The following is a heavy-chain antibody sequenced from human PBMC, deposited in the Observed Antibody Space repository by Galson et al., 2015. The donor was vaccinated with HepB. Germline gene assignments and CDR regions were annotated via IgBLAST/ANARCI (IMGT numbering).Heavy chain of an antibody. D-gene: IGHD3-10*01. CDR2: IKQDGSEK. CDR3: ARDWGSGSYYLATDY. J-gene: IGHJ4*02. CDR1: GFTFSSYW. Sequence: SLRLSCAASGFTFSSYWMSWVRQAPGKGLEWVANIKQDGSEKYYVDSVKGRFTISRDNAKNSLYLQMNSLRAEDTAVYYCARDWGSGSYYLATDYWGQGTRVTVSS. V-gene: IGHV3-7*03.